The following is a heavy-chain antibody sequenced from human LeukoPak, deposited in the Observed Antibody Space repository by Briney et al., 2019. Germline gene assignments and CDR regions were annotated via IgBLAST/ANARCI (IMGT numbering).Heavy chain of an antibody. J-gene: IGHJ3*02. CDR2: INHSGST. CDR1: GGSFSGYY. CDR3: ARGITIFGVVPLADI. Sequence: SETLSLTCAVYGGSFSGYYWSWIRQPPGKGLEWIGEINHSGSTNYNPSLKSRVTIPVDTSKNQFSLKLSSVTAADTAVYYCARGITIFGVVPLADIWGQGTMVTVSS. D-gene: IGHD3-3*01. V-gene: IGHV4-34*01.